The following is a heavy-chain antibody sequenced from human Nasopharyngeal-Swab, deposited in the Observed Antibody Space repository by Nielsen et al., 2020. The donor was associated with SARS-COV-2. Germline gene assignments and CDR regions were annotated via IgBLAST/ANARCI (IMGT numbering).Heavy chain of an antibody. Sequence: SETLSLTCTVSDGSINDYYWNWIRQPPGKGLEWVGYVYYTGGTSYNPSLKSRVTISLDTSKKQFSLRLTSVTPADTAIYYCARMDAATDFWGQGTLVTVSS. D-gene: IGHD2-15*01. J-gene: IGHJ4*02. V-gene: IGHV4-59*08. CDR3: ARMDAATDF. CDR1: DGSINDYY. CDR2: VYYTGGT.